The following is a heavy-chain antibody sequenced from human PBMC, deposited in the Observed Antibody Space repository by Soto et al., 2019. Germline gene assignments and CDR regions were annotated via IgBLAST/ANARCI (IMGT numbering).Heavy chain of an antibody. Sequence: ASVKVSCKASGYTFTSYDINWVRQATGQGLEWMGWMNPNSGNTGYAQKFQGRVTMTRNNSISTAYMELSSLRSEDTAVYYCATKNGYFDHNGWFDPLGQGTLVTRSS. D-gene: IGHD3-9*01. V-gene: IGHV1-8*01. CDR2: MNPNSGNT. J-gene: IGHJ5*02. CDR1: GYTFTSYD. CDR3: ATKNGYFDHNGWFDP.